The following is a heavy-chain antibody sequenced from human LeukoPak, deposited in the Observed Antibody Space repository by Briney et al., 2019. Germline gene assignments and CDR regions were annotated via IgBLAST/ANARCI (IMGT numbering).Heavy chain of an antibody. J-gene: IGHJ4*02. CDR2: INHNGNVN. D-gene: IGHD1-26*01. CDR3: VRGQGGPAE. V-gene: IGHV3-7*01. Sequence: PGGSLRLSCAASGFTFSSYWMNWARQAPGKGLEWVASINHNGNVNYYVDSVKGRFTISRDNAKNVSYLQMNSLRVEDTATYYCVRGQGGPAEWGQGTLVTVSS. CDR1: GFTFSSYW.